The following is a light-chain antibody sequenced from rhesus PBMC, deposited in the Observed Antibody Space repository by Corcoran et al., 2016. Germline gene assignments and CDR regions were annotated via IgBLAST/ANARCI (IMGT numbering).Light chain of an antibody. J-gene: IGKJ1*01. CDR2: KAS. CDR1: QGISIW. V-gene: IGKV1-21*01. CDR3: QQHDSAPRT. Sequence: DIQMTQSPSSLSASVGDRVTITCRASQGISIWLAWYQQKPGNAPKLLIYKASTLQSGVPSRFTGSGSGTEFTLTISSLHPEDFATYYCQQHDSAPRTFGQGTKVEIK.